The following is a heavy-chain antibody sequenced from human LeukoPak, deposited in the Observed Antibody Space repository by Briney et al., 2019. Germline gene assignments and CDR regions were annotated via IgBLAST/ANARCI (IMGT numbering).Heavy chain of an antibody. CDR1: GGTFSSYA. Sequence: GASVKVSCKASGGTFSSYAISWVRQAPGQGLEWMGRIIPILGIANYAQKFQGRVTITADKSTSTAYMELSSLRSEDTAVYYCARADCSGGSCSYWGQYYFEYGGQGTLVSVSS. D-gene: IGHD2-15*01. J-gene: IGHJ4*02. CDR2: IIPILGIA. CDR3: ARADCSGGSCSYWGQYYFEY. V-gene: IGHV1-69*04.